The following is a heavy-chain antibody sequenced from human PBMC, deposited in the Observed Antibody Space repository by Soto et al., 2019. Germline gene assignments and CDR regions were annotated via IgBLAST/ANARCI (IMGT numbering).Heavy chain of an antibody. V-gene: IGHV4-59*02. D-gene: IGHD6-19*01. CDR1: GGSVTGFY. Sequence: PSETLSLPCTVSGGSVTGFYWSWIRQPPGKGLEWIGYIYYSGSINYNPSLKSRVTISEDTSKNQFSLKMSSVTAADTAVYYCAREIAVAGTHYFDYWGQGTLVTVSS. CDR2: IYYSGSI. CDR3: AREIAVAGTHYFDY. J-gene: IGHJ4*02.